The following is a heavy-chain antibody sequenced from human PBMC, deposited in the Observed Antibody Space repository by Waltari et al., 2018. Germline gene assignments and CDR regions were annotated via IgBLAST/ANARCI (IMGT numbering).Heavy chain of an antibody. CDR2: SNSDGSST. CDR1: GFTFSLSC. J-gene: IGHJ2*01. Sequence: EVQLVESGGGLVQPGGSLRLSRAASGFTFSLSCVHWVRQARGKGLVWVSRSNSDGSSTSYADAVKGRFTISKDNAKNTVYLQMNSLRAEDTAIYYCARGARRTTVTTGWWYFDLWGRGTLVTVSS. V-gene: IGHV3-74*01. CDR3: ARGARRTTVTTGWWYFDL. D-gene: IGHD4-17*01.